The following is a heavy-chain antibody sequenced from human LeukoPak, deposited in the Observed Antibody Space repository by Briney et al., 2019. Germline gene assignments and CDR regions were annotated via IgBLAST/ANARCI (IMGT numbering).Heavy chain of an antibody. CDR1: GFTFSSFW. CDR3: ARDPDY. V-gene: IGHV3-7*01. J-gene: IGHJ4*02. Sequence: GGSLRLSVTASGFTFSSFWMSWVRQAPGKRLEWVANIRQDGSEKYYVDSVKGRFTISRDNAKNSVYLQMNSLRAEDTAVYYCARDPDYWGQGTLVTVSS. CDR2: IRQDGSEK.